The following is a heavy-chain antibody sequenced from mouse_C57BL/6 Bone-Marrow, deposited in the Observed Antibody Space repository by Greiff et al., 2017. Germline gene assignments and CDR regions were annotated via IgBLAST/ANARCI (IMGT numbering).Heavy chain of an antibody. V-gene: IGHV1-69*01. J-gene: IGHJ3*01. CDR3: ASRGDGSSPWFAY. CDR2: IDPSDSYT. Sequence: VQLQQPGAELVMPGASVKLSCKASGYTFTSYWMHWVKQRPGQGLEWIGEIDPSDSYTNYNQKFKGKSTLTVDKSSSTAYMQLSSLTSEDSAVYYCASRGDGSSPWFAYWGQGTLVTVSA. CDR1: GYTFTSYW. D-gene: IGHD1-1*01.